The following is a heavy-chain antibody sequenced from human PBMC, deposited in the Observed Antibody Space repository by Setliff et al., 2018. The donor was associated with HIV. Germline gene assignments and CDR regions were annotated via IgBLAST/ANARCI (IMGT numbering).Heavy chain of an antibody. CDR1: GDSIGDYY. J-gene: IGHJ4*02. V-gene: IGHV4-34*01. CDR3: AGGRADAWEVLDS. D-gene: IGHD1-26*01. Sequence: SETLSLTCTVSGDSIGDYYWNWIRQPAGKGLEWIGEFRLSGGTNYNYNPSLETRVTISVDTSKNQFSLKLNSVTAADTAFYYCAGGRADAWEVLDSWGQGTLVTVSS. CDR2: FRLSGGT.